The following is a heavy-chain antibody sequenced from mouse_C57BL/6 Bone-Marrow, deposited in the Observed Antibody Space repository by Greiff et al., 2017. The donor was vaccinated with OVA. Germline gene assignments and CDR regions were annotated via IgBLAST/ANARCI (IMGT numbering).Heavy chain of an antibody. J-gene: IGHJ4*01. V-gene: IGHV1-39*01. Sequence: LVESGPELVKPGASVKISCKASGYSFTDYNMNWVKQSNGKSLEWIVVINPNYGTTSYNQKFKGKATLTVDQTSSTAYMQLNSLTSEDSAVYYCAGRGDGYGYAMDYWGQGTTVTVSS. CDR1: GYSFTDYN. CDR2: INPNYGTT. D-gene: IGHD2-3*01. CDR3: AGRGDGYGYAMDY.